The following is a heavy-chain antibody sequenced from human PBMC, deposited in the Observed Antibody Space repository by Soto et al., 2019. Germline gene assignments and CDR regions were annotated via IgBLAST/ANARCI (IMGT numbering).Heavy chain of an antibody. CDR3: VSWVSDHFDF. D-gene: IGHD2-8*01. V-gene: IGHV3-23*01. J-gene: IGHJ4*02. Sequence: GGSLRLSCAASGFIFGNHGMTWVRQAPGRALEWVSTINADAIDTHYADSVKGRFTISRDNSKSTLDLQMNSLRAEDTAIYYRVSWVSDHFDFWGPGTLVTVYS. CDR2: INADAIDT. CDR1: GFIFGNHG.